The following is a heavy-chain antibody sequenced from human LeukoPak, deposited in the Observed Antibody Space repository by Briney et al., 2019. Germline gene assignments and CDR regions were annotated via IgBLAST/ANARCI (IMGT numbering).Heavy chain of an antibody. D-gene: IGHD1-14*01. CDR1: GFTFRNYG. J-gene: IGHJ4*02. CDR2: IWYDGSNK. V-gene: IGHV3-33*06. Sequence: PGGSLRLSCAASGFTFRNYGMHWVRQAPGKGLEWVAVIWYDGSNKYYVDSVKGRFTISRDNSKNTLYLQMNSLRDEDTAIYYCAKDFTPDGIWDIDYWGRGTLITVSS. CDR3: AKDFTPDGIWDIDY.